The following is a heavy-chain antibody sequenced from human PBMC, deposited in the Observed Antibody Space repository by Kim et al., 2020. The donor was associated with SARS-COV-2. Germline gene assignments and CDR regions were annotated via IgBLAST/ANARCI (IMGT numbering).Heavy chain of an antibody. CDR2: IKQDGSEK. D-gene: IGHD3-3*01. J-gene: IGHJ6*02. V-gene: IGHV3-7*03. CDR3: ARDPQPYDFWSGYYAGNSLGMDV. Sequence: GGSLRLSCAASGFTFSSYWMSWVRQAPGKGLEWVANIKQDGSEKYYVDSVKGRFTISRDNAKNSLYLQMNSLRAEDTAVYYCARDPQPYDFWSGYYAGNSLGMDVWGQGTTVTVSS. CDR1: GFTFSSYW.